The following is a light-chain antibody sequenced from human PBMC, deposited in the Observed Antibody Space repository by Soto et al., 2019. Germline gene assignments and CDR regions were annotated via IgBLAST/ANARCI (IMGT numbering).Light chain of an antibody. V-gene: IGLV1-44*01. CDR1: FHNIGSNS. J-gene: IGLJ2*01. CDR2: SDN. CDR3: AAWDDSLNRLL. Sequence: QSVLTQPPSASGTPGQMVTISWSGGFHNIGSNSVNWYQQLPESAPKLLIVSDNQRPSGVPDRFSDSKSGTSASLTISGLQSEDEAHYHCAAWDDSLNRLLFGGGTQLTVL.